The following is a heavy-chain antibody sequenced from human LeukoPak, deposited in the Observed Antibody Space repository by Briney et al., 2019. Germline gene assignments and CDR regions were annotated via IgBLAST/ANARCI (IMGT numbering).Heavy chain of an antibody. CDR1: GGSISSYY. Sequence: SETLSLTCTVSGGSISSYYWSWIRQPPGKGLEWIGYIYYSGSTNYNPSLKSRVTISVDTSENQFSLKLSSVTAADTAVYYCARFSDQIAILGVFNYFLWDWGQGILVTVSS. CDR2: IYYSGST. CDR3: ARFSDQIAILGVFNYFLWD. J-gene: IGHJ4*02. D-gene: IGHD3-3*01. V-gene: IGHV4-59*01.